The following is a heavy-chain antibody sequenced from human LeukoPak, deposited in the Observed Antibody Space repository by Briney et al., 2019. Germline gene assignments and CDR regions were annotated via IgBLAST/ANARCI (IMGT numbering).Heavy chain of an antibody. CDR3: ARGATMDDSVYYYMDV. V-gene: IGHV4-34*01. D-gene: IGHD5-12*01. J-gene: IGHJ6*03. CDR2: INHSGST. Sequence: TSETLSLTCAVYGGSFSGYYWSWIRQPPGKGLEWIGEINHSGSTNYNPSLKSRVTISVDTSKNQFSLKLSSVTAADTAVYYCARGATMDDSVYYYMDVWGKGTTVTVSS. CDR1: GGSFSGYY.